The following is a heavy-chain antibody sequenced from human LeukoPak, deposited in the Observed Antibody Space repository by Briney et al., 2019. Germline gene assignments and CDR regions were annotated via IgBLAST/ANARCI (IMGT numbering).Heavy chain of an antibody. D-gene: IGHD5-24*01. CDR3: ARDKNYRFDY. Sequence: GASVTVSCKASGYTFTSNGISWVRQAPGKGLEWMGWISANSGNTNYAQKMQGRVTMTTETSSSTAYMELRNLRSDDTAVYYCARDKNYRFDYWGQGTLVTVSS. V-gene: IGHV1-18*01. CDR2: ISANSGNT. J-gene: IGHJ4*02. CDR1: GYTFTSNG.